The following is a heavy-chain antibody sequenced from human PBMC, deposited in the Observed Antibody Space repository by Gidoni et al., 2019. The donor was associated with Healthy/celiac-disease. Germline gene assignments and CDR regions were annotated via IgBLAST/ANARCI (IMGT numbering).Heavy chain of an antibody. Sequence: QVQLVESGGGVVQPGRSLRLACAASGFTFSSYAMHVVRQAPGKGLEWVAVISYDGSNKYYADSVKGRFTISRDNSKNTLYLQMNSLRAEDTAVYYCARDRGNSDSSGYYLGYYYYGMDVWGQGTTVTVSS. CDR1: GFTFSSYA. D-gene: IGHD3-22*01. V-gene: IGHV3-30-3*01. CDR2: ISYDGSNK. CDR3: ARDRGNSDSSGYYLGYYYYGMDV. J-gene: IGHJ6*02.